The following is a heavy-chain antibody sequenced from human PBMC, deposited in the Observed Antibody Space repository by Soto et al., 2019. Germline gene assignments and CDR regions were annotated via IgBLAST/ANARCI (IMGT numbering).Heavy chain of an antibody. Sequence: PSETLSLTCTVSNDSISPYYWSWIRQPPGKGLEWIGYIYYSGSTTYNPSLKSRVTMSVDTSKNQFSLKLNSVTAADTAVYYCARQRIYWGQGTPVTVSS. D-gene: IGHD6-25*01. CDR2: IYYSGST. V-gene: IGHV4-59*08. CDR3: ARQRIY. CDR1: NDSISPYY. J-gene: IGHJ4*02.